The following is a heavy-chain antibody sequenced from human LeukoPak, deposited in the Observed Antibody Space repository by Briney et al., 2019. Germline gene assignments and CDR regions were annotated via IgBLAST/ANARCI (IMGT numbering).Heavy chain of an antibody. V-gene: IGHV3-23*01. D-gene: IGHD6-19*01. CDR3: AKGIYSSGWSYFDY. J-gene: IGHJ4*01. Sequence: GGSLRLSCAASGFTFSNSAMSWVRQAPGKGLEWVSTLSGRGITTYYAASVKGRFTISRDNSKNTLYLQMNSLRAEDTAVYYCAKGIYSSGWSYFDYWGHGTLVTVSS. CDR1: GFTFSNSA. CDR2: LSGRGITT.